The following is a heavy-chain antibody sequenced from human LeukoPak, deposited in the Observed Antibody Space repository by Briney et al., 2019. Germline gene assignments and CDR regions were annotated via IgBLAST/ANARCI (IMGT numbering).Heavy chain of an antibody. CDR3: ARGLVAGRNPRPFDY. J-gene: IGHJ4*02. Sequence: SETLSLTCAVYGGSFSGYYWSWIRQPPGKGLEWIGEINHSGSTNYNPSLKSRVTISVDTSKNQFSLKLSSVTAADTAVCYCARGLVAGRNPRPFDYWGQGTLVTVSS. CDR2: INHSGST. CDR1: GGSFSGYY. D-gene: IGHD6-19*01. V-gene: IGHV4-34*01.